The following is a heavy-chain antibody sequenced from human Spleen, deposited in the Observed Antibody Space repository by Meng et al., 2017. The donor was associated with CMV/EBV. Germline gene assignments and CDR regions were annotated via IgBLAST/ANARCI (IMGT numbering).Heavy chain of an antibody. J-gene: IGHJ4*02. V-gene: IGHV3-30*02. Sequence: GESLKISCAASGFTFSSYGMHWVRQAPGKGLEWVAFIRYDGSNKYYADSVKGRFTISRDNSKNTLYLQMNRLRAEDTAVYYCARVQYNILTGYVDCWGQGTLVTVSS. CDR2: IRYDGSNK. CDR3: ARVQYNILTGYVDC. CDR1: GFTFSSYG. D-gene: IGHD3-9*01.